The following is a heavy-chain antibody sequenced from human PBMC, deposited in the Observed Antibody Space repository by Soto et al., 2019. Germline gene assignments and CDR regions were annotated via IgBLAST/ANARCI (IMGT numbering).Heavy chain of an antibody. CDR1: GGSISSGGYS. J-gene: IGHJ4*02. CDR2: IYHSGST. CDR3: ARGYCSGGSCYCDY. Sequence: SETLSLTCAVSGGSISSGGYSWSWIRQPPGKGLEWIGYIYHSGSTYYNPSLKSRVTISVDRSKNQFSLKLSSVTAAGTAVYYCARGYCSGGSCYCDYWGQGTLVTVSS. D-gene: IGHD2-15*01. V-gene: IGHV4-30-2*01.